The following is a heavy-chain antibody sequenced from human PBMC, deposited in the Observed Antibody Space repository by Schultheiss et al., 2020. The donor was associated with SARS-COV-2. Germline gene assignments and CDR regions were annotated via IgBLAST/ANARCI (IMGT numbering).Heavy chain of an antibody. CDR2: IYYSGST. Sequence: SETLSLTCAVYGGSFSGYYWSWIRQPPGKGLEWIGYIYYSGSTNYNPSLKSRVTISVDTSKNQFSLKLSSVTAADTAVYYCARGQLQAFWGQGTLVTVSS. CDR1: GGSFSGYY. CDR3: ARGQLQAF. D-gene: IGHD2-2*01. J-gene: IGHJ4*02. V-gene: IGHV4-34*01.